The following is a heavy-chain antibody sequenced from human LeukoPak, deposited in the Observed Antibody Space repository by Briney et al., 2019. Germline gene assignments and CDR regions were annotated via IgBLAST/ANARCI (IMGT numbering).Heavy chain of an antibody. D-gene: IGHD4-23*01. Sequence: SPRPSPEPSRLTPTYYWMSGVSQAPRKGQEWEANIKGDGGEINYVDSVRGRFTISRDNAKNSVLLQMSSVRVEDTAMYYCVRDRGYSTFDYWGQGTLVTVSS. CDR1: RLTPTYYW. J-gene: IGHJ4*02. CDR3: VRDRGYSTFDY. CDR2: IKGDGGEI. V-gene: IGHV3-7*01.